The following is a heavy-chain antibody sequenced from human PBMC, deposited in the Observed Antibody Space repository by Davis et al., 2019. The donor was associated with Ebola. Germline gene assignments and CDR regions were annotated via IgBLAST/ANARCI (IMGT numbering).Heavy chain of an antibody. CDR3: ARGRSLYYFDSGGSTYYFDY. D-gene: IGHD3-22*01. J-gene: IGHJ4*02. V-gene: IGHV4-34*01. Sequence: MPSETLSLTCAVYGGSLSGYYWSWIRQPPGKGLEWIGEINHSGSTNYNPSLKSRVTISVDTSKNQFSLKLSSVTAADTAVYYCARGRSLYYFDSGGSTYYFDYWGLGTLVTVSS. CDR1: GGSLSGYY. CDR2: INHSGST.